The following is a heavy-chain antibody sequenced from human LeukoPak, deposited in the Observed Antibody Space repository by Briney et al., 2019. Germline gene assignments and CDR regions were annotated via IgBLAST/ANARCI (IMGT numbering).Heavy chain of an antibody. CDR3: AREMGRGGAFDV. CDR1: GGSMNTHY. D-gene: IGHD2-8*01. Sequence: KSSETLSLTCTVSGGSMNTHYWSWIRQPPGEGLEWIGYISSAGLTIYNPSLKSRVTISVDTSKNQFYLKLSSVIAADAALYYCAREMGRGGAFDVWGQGTTVTVSS. V-gene: IGHV4-59*11. CDR2: ISSAGLT. J-gene: IGHJ3*01.